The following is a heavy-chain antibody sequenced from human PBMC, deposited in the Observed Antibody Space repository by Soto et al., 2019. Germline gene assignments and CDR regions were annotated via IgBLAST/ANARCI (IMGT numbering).Heavy chain of an antibody. J-gene: IGHJ2*01. D-gene: IGHD1-1*01. Sequence: QVQVVESGGGMVQPGRSLRLSCAASGFTFRSHTMHWVRQAPGKGLEWVAAISNDGDNKYYADSVKGRFTISRDNSKNTLYLQMNSLRVEDTAVFYCAREGTYRYFDLWGRGTLVTVSS. CDR3: AREGTYRYFDL. CDR1: GFTFRSHT. CDR2: ISNDGDNK. V-gene: IGHV3-30-3*01.